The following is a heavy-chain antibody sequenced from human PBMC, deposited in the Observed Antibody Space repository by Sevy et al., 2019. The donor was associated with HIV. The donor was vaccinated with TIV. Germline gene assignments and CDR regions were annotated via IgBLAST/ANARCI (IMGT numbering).Heavy chain of an antibody. J-gene: IGHJ4*02. CDR1: GFTFDDYA. V-gene: IGHV3-9*01. CDR3: AKDREGIAAAGTDY. D-gene: IGHD6-13*01. CDR2: ISWNSGSI. Sequence: GGSLRLSCAASGFTFDDYAMHWVRQAPGKGLEWVSGISWNSGSIGYADSVKGRFTISRDNAKNSLYLQMKSLRAEDTALYYCAKDREGIAAAGTDYWGQGTLVTVSS.